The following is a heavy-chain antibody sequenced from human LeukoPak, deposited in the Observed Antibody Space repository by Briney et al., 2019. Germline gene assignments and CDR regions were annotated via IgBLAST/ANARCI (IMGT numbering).Heavy chain of an antibody. J-gene: IGHJ4*02. CDR3: ARPLSGDYSSGHFQY. V-gene: IGHV5-51*01. Sequence: GESLKISCKGSGYSFTSYWIGWVRQMPGKGLEWVGSIYPADSDTRYSPSFQGQVTISVDRSISTAYLQWSSLKASDTAMYYCARPLSGDYSSGHFQYWGQGTLVTVSS. CDR2: IYPADSDT. D-gene: IGHD6-19*01. CDR1: GYSFTSYW.